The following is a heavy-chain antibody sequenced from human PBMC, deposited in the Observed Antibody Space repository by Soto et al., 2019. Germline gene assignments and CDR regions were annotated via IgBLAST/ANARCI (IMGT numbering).Heavy chain of an antibody. D-gene: IGHD6-13*01. Sequence: TSETLSLTCTVSGGSISSYYWSWIRQPPGKGLEWIGYIYYTGSTYYVPSLKSRVTISADTSQNQFSLKLSSVTAADTAVYYCARATLEQQLGYWGQGTLVTVSS. CDR1: GGSISSYY. CDR2: IYYTGST. J-gene: IGHJ4*02. CDR3: ARATLEQQLGY. V-gene: IGHV4-59*08.